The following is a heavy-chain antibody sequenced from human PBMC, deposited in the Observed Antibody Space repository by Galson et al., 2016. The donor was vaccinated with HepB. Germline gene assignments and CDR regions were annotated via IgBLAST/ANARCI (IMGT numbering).Heavy chain of an antibody. CDR1: GYSFTAFH. CDR2: INPSRGVT. J-gene: IGHJ6*02. D-gene: IGHD6-6*01. V-gene: IGHV1-46*01. CDR3: ARARRAVAARRKDYYDNGMDV. Sequence: SVKVSCKASGYSFTAFHMNWVRRAPGQGLEWMGIINPSRGVTVYTPSLQGRVAFTTDTSTRTIYMHLSGLRSEDTAIYYCARARRAVAARRKDYYDNGMDVWGQGPPVTVSS.